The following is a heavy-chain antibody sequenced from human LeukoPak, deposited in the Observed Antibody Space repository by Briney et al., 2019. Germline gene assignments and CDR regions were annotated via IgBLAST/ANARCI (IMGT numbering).Heavy chain of an antibody. V-gene: IGHV4-34*01. CDR3: AGGRASSSSLHPFDY. CDR2: INHSGST. J-gene: IGHJ4*02. CDR1: GGSFGGYD. Sequence: SETLSLTCAVYGGSFGGYDWSWIRQPPGKGLEWIGEINHSGSTNYNPSLKSRVTISVDTSKNQFSLKLSSVTAADTAVYYCAGGRASSSSLHPFDYWGQGTLVTVSS. D-gene: IGHD6-6*01.